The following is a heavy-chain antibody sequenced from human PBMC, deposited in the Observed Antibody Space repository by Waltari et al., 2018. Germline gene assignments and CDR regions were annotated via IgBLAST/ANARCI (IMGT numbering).Heavy chain of an antibody. Sequence: QVQIHLWGAGLLKPSETLSLTCAVYGGSFTGNYWTWVRPPPGKGLEWIGEIIQSGGIHINPSLRGRVSMSLDTSKNQVSLKLNSLTAADTAVYYCARRPEGYQWGSTLYYYFGLDVWGQGTTVTVSS. D-gene: IGHD2-8*01. CDR3: ARRPEGYQWGSTLYYYFGLDV. J-gene: IGHJ6*02. CDR1: GGSFTGNY. V-gene: IGHV4-34*12. CDR2: IIQSGGI.